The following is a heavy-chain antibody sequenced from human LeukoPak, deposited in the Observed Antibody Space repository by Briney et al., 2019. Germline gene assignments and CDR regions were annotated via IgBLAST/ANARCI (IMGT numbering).Heavy chain of an antibody. CDR1: GYSISSGYY. V-gene: IGHV4-38-2*01. CDR2: IYHSGST. J-gene: IGHJ6*03. D-gene: IGHD6-19*01. Sequence: PSETLSLTCAVSGYSISSGYYWGWIRQPPGKGLEWIGTIYHSGSTYYNPSLESRVTISTDTSKNQFSLKLTSVTAADTALYYCARLSVAGTSGYYYMDVWGKGTTVTVSS. CDR3: ARLSVAGTSGYYYMDV.